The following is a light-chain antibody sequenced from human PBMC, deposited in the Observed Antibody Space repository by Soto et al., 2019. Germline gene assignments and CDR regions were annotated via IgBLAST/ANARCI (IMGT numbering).Light chain of an antibody. CDR1: SSNIGNNA. CDR3: AAWDESLNGGV. V-gene: IGLV1-36*01. CDR2: YDH. J-gene: IGLJ3*02. Sequence: QSVLTQPPSVSGAPRQRVTISCSGSSSNIGNNAVNWYQQLPGKAPKLLIYYDHLLPSGVSDRFSGSKAGSSASLAISGLQSEDEADYYCAAWDESLNGGVFGGGTKVTVL.